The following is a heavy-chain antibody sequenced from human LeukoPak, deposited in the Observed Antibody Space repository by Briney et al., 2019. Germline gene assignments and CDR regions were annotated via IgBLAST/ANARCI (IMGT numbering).Heavy chain of an antibody. CDR3: ARDAQRGFDYSNSLQY. CDR2: IWSDGTNK. J-gene: IGHJ4*02. Sequence: RTSLKLSCAAAGFTFSHYGMHWVRQAPGKGLEGVAVIWSDGTNKYYAASVKDRFTISRVDSNKTVYLQMNSLRPDDTGIYYCARDAQRGFDYSNSLQYWGQGTPVTVST. D-gene: IGHD4-11*01. CDR1: GFTFSHYG. V-gene: IGHV3-33*01.